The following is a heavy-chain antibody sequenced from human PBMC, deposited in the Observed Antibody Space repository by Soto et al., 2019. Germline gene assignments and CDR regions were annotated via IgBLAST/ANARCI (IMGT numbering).Heavy chain of an antibody. CDR2: INHSGST. J-gene: IGHJ6*02. CDR3: ARDSITMVRGGTPLYGMDV. D-gene: IGHD3-10*01. CDR1: GGSFSCYY. Sequence: SETLSHTYAVYGGSFSCYYWSWIRQPPGKGLEWIGEINHSGSTNYNPSLKSRVTISVDTSKNHFSLNLSSVTAEETAVYYCARDSITMVRGGTPLYGMDVWGQGTTVT. V-gene: IGHV4-34*01.